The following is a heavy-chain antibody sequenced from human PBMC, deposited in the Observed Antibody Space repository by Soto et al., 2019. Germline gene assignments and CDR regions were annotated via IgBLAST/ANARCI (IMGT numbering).Heavy chain of an antibody. J-gene: IGHJ5*02. D-gene: IGHD4-17*01. CDR3: ARVSDSADYARASWFDP. CDR2: ITSSSSYI. Sequence: EVQLVESGGGLVKPGGSLRLYCAASGFTFSSYSMNWVRQAPGKGLEWVSSITSSSSYIYYADSGKGRFTISRDNAKNSLYLQMNILRAEDTAVYYCARVSDSADYARASWFDPWGQGTLVTVSS. CDR1: GFTFSSYS. V-gene: IGHV3-21*01.